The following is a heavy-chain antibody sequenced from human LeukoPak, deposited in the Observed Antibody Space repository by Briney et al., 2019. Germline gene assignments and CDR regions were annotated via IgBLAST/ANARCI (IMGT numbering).Heavy chain of an antibody. V-gene: IGHV5-51*01. Sequence: GESLKISCKGSGYSFTNYWIGWVRQMPGKGLEWMGIIYPGYSDTKYSPSFQGQVTISADKSISTAYLQWTSLKASDTAMFYCAKLSSGYYSTPFDYWGQGTLVTVSS. CDR1: GYSFTNYW. CDR2: IYPGYSDT. CDR3: AKLSSGYYSTPFDY. J-gene: IGHJ4*02. D-gene: IGHD3-22*01.